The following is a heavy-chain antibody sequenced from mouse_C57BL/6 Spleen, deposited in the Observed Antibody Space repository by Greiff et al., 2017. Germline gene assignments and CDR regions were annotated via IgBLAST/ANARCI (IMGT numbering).Heavy chain of an antibody. CDR3: TRCTTVVAKGFAY. Sequence: VKLQQSGAELVRPGASVTLSCKASGYTFTDYEMHWVKQTPVHGLEWIGTIDPETGGTAYNQKFKGKAILTEDKSSSTAYMELRSLTSEDSAVYYCTRCTTVVAKGFAYWGQGTLVTVSA. CDR1: GYTFTDYE. V-gene: IGHV1-15*01. J-gene: IGHJ3*01. CDR2: IDPETGGT. D-gene: IGHD1-1*01.